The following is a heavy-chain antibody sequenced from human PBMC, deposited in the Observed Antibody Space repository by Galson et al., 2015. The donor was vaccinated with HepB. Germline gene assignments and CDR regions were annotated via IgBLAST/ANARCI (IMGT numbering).Heavy chain of an antibody. CDR2: IKQDGSQE. V-gene: IGHV3-7*03. D-gene: IGHD3-22*01. CDR3: ARGDYYDSSGYYIDAFDI. CDR1: GFTFSRYW. Sequence: SLRLSCAASGFTFSRYWMSWVRQAPGKGLEWVANIKQDGSQEWYVDSVKGRFTISRDSAKNSLYLQMNSLRAEDTAVYYCARGDYYDSSGYYIDAFDIWGQGTMVTVSS. J-gene: IGHJ3*02.